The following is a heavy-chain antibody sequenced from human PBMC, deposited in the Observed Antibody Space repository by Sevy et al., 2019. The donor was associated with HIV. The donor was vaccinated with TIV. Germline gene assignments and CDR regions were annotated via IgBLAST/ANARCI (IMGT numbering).Heavy chain of an antibody. V-gene: IGHV3-21*01. CDR2: ISSTSSYI. D-gene: IGHD2-2*01. J-gene: IGHJ6*02. CDR3: ARDPYIVVVPAASTYGMEV. CDR1: GFTFSSYS. Sequence: GGSLRLSCAASGFTFSSYSMNWVRQAPGKGLEWVSSISSTSSYIYYADSVKGRFTISRDNAKNSLYLQMNSLRAEDTAVYYCARDPYIVVVPAASTYGMEVWAQGTTVTVSS.